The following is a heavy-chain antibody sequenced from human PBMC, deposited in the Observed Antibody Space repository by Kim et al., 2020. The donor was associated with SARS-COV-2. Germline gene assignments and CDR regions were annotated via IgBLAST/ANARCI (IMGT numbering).Heavy chain of an antibody. V-gene: IGHV3-30*07. D-gene: IGHD6-13*01. Sequence: ADAVKGRFTISRDNSKNTLYLQMNSLRAEDTAVYYCARDLPVTGIAAAGHWDQGTLVTVSS. CDR3: ARDLPVTGIAAAGH. J-gene: IGHJ4*02.